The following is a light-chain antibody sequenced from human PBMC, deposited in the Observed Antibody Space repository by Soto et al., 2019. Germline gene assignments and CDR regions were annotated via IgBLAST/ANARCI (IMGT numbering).Light chain of an antibody. CDR2: LGS. CDR3: MQALQTPQYT. V-gene: IGKV2-28*01. J-gene: IGKJ2*01. Sequence: DIVMTQSPLSLPVTPGEPASISCRSSQSLLHSNGYNYLDWYLQKPGQSPQLLIYLGSNRASGVPDRFSGSGSGTDFTLKISRVEAEDVGVYCCMQALQTPQYTFGQGTKLEIK. CDR1: QSLLHSNGYNY.